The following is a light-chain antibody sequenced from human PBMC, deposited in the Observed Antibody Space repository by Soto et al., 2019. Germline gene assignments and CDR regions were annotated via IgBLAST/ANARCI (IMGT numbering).Light chain of an antibody. CDR2: VVS. CDR1: SSDGGGYNY. V-gene: IGLV2-14*01. CDR3: SSYTSSDTPYV. J-gene: IGLJ1*01. Sequence: QSALTQPASVSGSPGQSITISCTGTSSDGGGYNYVSWYQQHPDKAPKLMIYVVSNRPSGVSNRFSGSKSGNTASLTISGLQAEHEDDYYCSSYTSSDTPYVFGTGTKLTVL.